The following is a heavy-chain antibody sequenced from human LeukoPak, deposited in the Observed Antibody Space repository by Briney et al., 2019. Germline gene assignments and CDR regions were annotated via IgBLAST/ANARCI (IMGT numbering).Heavy chain of an antibody. D-gene: IGHD1-26*01. V-gene: IGHV4-38-2*02. CDR1: GYSISSGYY. CDR3: ARGPGSYEYYFDY. Sequence: SETLSLTCTISGYSISSGYYWGWIRQPPGKGLEWIGSIYHSGSTYYNPSLKSRVTISLDTSENQFSLKLSSVTAADTAVYYCARGPGSYEYYFDYWGQGTLVTVSS. CDR2: IYHSGST. J-gene: IGHJ4*02.